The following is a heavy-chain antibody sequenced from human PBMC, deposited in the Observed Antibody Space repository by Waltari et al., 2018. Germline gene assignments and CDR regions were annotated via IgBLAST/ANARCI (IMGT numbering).Heavy chain of an antibody. Sequence: QVQLQQWGAGLLKPSETLSLTCAVYGGSFSGYYWSWIRQPPGKGLEWIGEINHGGGSSYTASLKSRVTISVDTSKSQFSLKLSSVTAADTAVDYGARGRIAVAGQWGQGTLVTVAS. D-gene: IGHD6-19*01. CDR3: ARGRIAVAGQ. CDR2: INHGGGS. CDR1: GGSFSGYY. V-gene: IGHV4-34*01. J-gene: IGHJ4*02.